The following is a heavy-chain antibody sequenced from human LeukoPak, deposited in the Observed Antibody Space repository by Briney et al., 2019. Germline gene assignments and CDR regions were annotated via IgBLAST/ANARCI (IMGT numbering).Heavy chain of an antibody. CDR3: ARVHSYDRGGFMDV. D-gene: IGHD3-22*01. CDR1: GFTFNIYW. J-gene: IGHJ6*02. V-gene: IGHV3-7*05. CDR2: IKQDGSDK. Sequence: PGGSLRLSCAASGFTFNIYWMTWVRQAPGKGLEWVANIKQDGSDKYYVDSVKGRFTISRDNAKNSLYLQMNSLRAEDTAVYYCARVHSYDRGGFMDVWGQGTTVTVSS.